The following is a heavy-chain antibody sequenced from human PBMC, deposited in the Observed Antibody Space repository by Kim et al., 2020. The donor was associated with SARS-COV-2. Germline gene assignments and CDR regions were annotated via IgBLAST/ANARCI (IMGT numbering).Heavy chain of an antibody. CDR3: AKDRRYSSSCQPFDY. J-gene: IGHJ4*02. D-gene: IGHD6-13*01. Sequence: DSVKGRFTISRDNSKNTLYLQMNSLRAEDTAVYYCAKDRRYSSSCQPFDYWGQGTLVTVSS. V-gene: IGHV3-23*01.